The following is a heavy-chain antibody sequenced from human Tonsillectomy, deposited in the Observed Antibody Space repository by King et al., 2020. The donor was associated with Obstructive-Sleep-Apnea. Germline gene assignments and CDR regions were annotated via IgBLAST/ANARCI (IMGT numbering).Heavy chain of an antibody. CDR3: ARAPVSWTDYEQSWYFDL. CDR1: GFTVSSNY. D-gene: IGHD4-17*01. V-gene: IGHV3-66*01. CDR2: IYSGGST. J-gene: IGHJ2*01. Sequence: VQLVESGGGLVQPGGSLRLSCAASGFTVSSNYMSWVRQAPGKGLEWVSVIYSGGSTYYADSVKGRFTISRGISNNTLYLQMNSLRAEDTAVYYCARAPVSWTDYEQSWYFDLGGRGTLVTVSS.